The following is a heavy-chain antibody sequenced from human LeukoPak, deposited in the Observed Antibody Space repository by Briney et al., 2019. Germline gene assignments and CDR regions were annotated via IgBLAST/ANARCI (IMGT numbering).Heavy chain of an antibody. CDR1: DFSFTSCG. J-gene: IGHJ6*02. CDR2: ISAYNGST. V-gene: IGHV1-18*01. D-gene: IGHD6-19*01. CDR3: ARDLTSNVAVTEYHYYAMDV. Sequence: GASVKVSCKASDFSFTSCGMSWVRQAPGQGLEWMGWISAYNGSTKYAQKLQGRVTMTTDTSTGTAYMELRSLRPGDTAVYYCARDLTSNVAVTEYHYYAMDVWGQGTTVTVSS.